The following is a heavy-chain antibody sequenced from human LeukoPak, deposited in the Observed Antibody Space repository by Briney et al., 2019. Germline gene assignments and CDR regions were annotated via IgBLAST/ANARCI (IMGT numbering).Heavy chain of an antibody. CDR2: IYSAGDT. CDR1: GFTVSNNF. CDR3: ARDYCTTSSCSTRWFDP. J-gene: IGHJ5*02. D-gene: IGHD1-1*01. Sequence: GGSLRLSCAASGFTVSNNFMSWVRQTPGKGLEWVSVIYSAGDTYYADSVKGRFTISRDNFKNTVYLQMNSLRADDTAVYYCARDYCTTSSCSTRWFDPWGQGTLVTVSS. V-gene: IGHV3-66*02.